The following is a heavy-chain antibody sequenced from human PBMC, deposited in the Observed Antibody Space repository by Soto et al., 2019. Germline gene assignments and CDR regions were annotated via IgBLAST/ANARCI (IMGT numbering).Heavy chain of an antibody. D-gene: IGHD2-15*01. V-gene: IGHV4-4*02. CDR3: ARGSGWRVDP. J-gene: IGHJ5*02. Sequence: QVQLQESGPGLVKPSETLSLTCAVSGGSVSGDDWWSWVRQPPEKGLEWIGEIYQRGTTNYNPSPXGXAXIXXEKSKNQPTRNWTSLTAAATAVDYGARGSGWRVDPWGQGTLVTVSS. CDR2: IYQRGTT. CDR1: GGSVSGDDW.